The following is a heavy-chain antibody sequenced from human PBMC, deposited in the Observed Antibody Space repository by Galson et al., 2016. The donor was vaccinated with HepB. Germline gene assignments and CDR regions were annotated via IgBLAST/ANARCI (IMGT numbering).Heavy chain of an antibody. CDR2: ISSRTSTI. CDR1: GFSFTTYT. V-gene: IGHV3-48*02. Sequence: SLRLSCAASGFSFTTYTMNWVRQAPGKGLEWVSHISSRTSTIYYADSVKGRFTISRDNAKNSLYLQMNNLRDEDTAVYYCARGSTVFTFGGSIDSFDYWGQGTLVTVSS. J-gene: IGHJ4*02. CDR3: ARGSTVFTFGGSIDSFDY. D-gene: IGHD3-16*02.